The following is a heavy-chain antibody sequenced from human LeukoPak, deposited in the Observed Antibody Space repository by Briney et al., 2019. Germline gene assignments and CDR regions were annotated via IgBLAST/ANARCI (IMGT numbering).Heavy chain of an antibody. D-gene: IGHD5-24*01. CDR3: ARDADGYED. CDR2: IKEDGSED. V-gene: IGHV3-7*01. Sequence: GGSLRLSCAASGFTFSRAWMSWVRQAPGKGLEWVANIKEDGSEDYYADSAKGRFAISKDNAKNSLYLQMNNLRAEDTAMYYCARDADGYEDWGQGSLVTVSS. CDR1: GFTFSRAW. J-gene: IGHJ4*02.